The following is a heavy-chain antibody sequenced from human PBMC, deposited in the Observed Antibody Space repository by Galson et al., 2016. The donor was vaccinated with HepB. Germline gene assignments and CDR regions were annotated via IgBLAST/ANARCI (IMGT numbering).Heavy chain of an antibody. V-gene: IGHV4-31*03. CDR1: GGSISSGGYY. D-gene: IGHD2-2*01. CDR2: IYYSGST. Sequence: TLSLTCTVSGGSISSGGYYWSWIRQHPGKGLEWIGYIYYSGSTSYNPSLKNRVTISIDTSRKQFSLKLSSVTAADTAVYFCATLGTGLYCTRTSCPRGNFDYWGQGTLVTVSS. CDR3: ATLGTGLYCTRTSCPRGNFDY. J-gene: IGHJ4*02.